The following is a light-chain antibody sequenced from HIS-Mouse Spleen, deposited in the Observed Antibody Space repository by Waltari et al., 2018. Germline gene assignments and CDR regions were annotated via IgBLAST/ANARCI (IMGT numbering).Light chain of an antibody. J-gene: IGLJ3*02. V-gene: IGLV2-23*01. Sequence: QSALTQPASVSGSPGQSVTISCTGTSSDGGSYNLVSWYQQHPCKAPKPMIYEGSKRPSEVSNRFSGSKSGNTASLTISGLQAEDEADYYCCSYAGSSTWVFGGGTKLTVL. CDR2: EGS. CDR3: CSYAGSSTWV. CDR1: SSDGGSYNL.